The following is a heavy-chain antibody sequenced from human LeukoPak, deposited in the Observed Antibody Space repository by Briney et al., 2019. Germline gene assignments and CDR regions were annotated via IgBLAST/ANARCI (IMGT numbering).Heavy chain of an antibody. V-gene: IGHV3-33*01. Sequence: GRSLRLSCAASGFTFSSYGMHWVRQAPGKGLEWVAVIWYDGSNKYYADSVKGRFTISRDNSKNTLYLQMNSLRAEDTAVYYCARDLGSGWNFDYWGQGTLVTVSS. D-gene: IGHD6-19*01. CDR3: ARDLGSGWNFDY. J-gene: IGHJ4*02. CDR2: IWYDGSNK. CDR1: GFTFSSYG.